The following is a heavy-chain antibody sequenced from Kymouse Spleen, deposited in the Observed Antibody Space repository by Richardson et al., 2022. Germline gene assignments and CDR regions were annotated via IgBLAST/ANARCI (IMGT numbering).Heavy chain of an antibody. CDR3: ARSIAVAGIDY. CDR2: INHSGST. D-gene: IGHD6-19*01. CDR1: GGSFSGYY. J-gene: IGHJ4*02. Sequence: QVQLQQWGAGLLKPSETLSLTCAVYGGSFSGYYWSWIRQPPGKGLEWIGEINHSGSTNYNPSLKSRVTISVDTSKNQFSLKLSSVTAADTAVYYCARSIAVAGIDYWGQGTLVTVSS. V-gene: IGHV4-34*01.